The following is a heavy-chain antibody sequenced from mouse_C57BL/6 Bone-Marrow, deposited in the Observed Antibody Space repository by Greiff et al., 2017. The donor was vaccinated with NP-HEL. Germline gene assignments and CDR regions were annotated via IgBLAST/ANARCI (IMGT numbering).Heavy chain of an antibody. CDR3: ARGGTTGDFDY. CDR2: IYPGDGDT. V-gene: IGHV1-82*01. D-gene: IGHD1-1*01. CDR1: GYAFSSSW. Sequence: SGPELVKPGASVKISCKASGYAFSSSWMNWVKQRPGKGLEWIGRIYPGDGDTNYNGKFKGKATLTADKSSSTAYMQLSSLTSEDSAVYFCARGGTTGDFDYWGQGTTLTVSS. J-gene: IGHJ2*01.